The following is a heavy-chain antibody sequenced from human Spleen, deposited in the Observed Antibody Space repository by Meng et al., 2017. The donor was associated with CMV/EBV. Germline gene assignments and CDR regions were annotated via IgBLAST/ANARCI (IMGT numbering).Heavy chain of an antibody. CDR3: AREYAGDCSSTSCYRRRGFYFDY. V-gene: IGHV4-34*01. D-gene: IGHD2-2*01. Sequence: YYWSWLRQPPGKGLGWIGEINHSGSTNYNPSLKSRVTISVDTSKNQFSLKLSSVTAADTAVYYCAREYAGDCSSTSCYRRRGFYFDYWGQGTLVTVS. CDR1: YY. J-gene: IGHJ4*02. CDR2: INHSGST.